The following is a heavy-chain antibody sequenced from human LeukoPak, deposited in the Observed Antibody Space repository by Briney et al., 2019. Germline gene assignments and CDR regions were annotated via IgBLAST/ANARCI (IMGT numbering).Heavy chain of an antibody. Sequence: ASVKVSCKASGYTFTSYGISWVRQAPGQGLEWMGWISAYNGNTNYAQKLQGRVTMTTDTSTSTAYMELRSLRSDDMAVYYCARGGYSYGNTNYYYYGMDVWGQGTTVTVSS. CDR1: GYTFTSYG. CDR2: ISAYNGNT. CDR3: ARGGYSYGNTNYYYYGMDV. J-gene: IGHJ6*02. V-gene: IGHV1-18*03. D-gene: IGHD5-18*01.